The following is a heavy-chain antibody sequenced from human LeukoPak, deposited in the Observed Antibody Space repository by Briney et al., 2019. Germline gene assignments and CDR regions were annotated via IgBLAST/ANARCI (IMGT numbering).Heavy chain of an antibody. CDR1: GFTFDDYA. Sequence: PGGSLRLSCAASGFTFDDYAMHWVRQAPGKGLELVSGISWNSGSIGYADSVKGRFTISRDNAKNSLYLQMNSLRAEDTALYYCAKGSTDTAMAHFDYWGQGTLVTVSS. CDR2: ISWNSGSI. CDR3: AKGSTDTAMAHFDY. D-gene: IGHD5-18*01. V-gene: IGHV3-9*01. J-gene: IGHJ4*02.